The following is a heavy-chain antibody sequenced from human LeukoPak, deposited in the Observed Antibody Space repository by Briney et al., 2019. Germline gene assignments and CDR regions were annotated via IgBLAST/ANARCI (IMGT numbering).Heavy chain of an antibody. D-gene: IGHD1-26*01. CDR3: ARDGTVGATKLDY. V-gene: IGHV4-30-2*01. CDR1: GGSISSGGYS. CDR2: INHSGST. J-gene: IGHJ4*02. Sequence: PSETLSLTCAVSGGSISSGGYSWSWIRQPPGKGLEWIGYINHSGSTNYNPPLKSRVTISVDTSKNQFSLKLSSVTAADTAVYYCARDGTVGATKLDYWGQGTLVTVSS.